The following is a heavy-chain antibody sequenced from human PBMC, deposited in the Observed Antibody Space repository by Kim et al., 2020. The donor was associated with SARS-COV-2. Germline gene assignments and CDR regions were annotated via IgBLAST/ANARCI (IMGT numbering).Heavy chain of an antibody. D-gene: IGHD2-21*02. J-gene: IGHJ4*01. CDR3: ASDACGCDCYMSGGNYY. CDR2: INAANGNT. Sequence: ASVKVSCKASGYTFTSYAIHWVRQAPGQRLEWMGWINAANGNTNYSQKFQGRATITRDTSASTAYMELSSLRSEDTAVYYCASDACGCDCYMSGGNYYWG. V-gene: IGHV1-3*01. CDR1: GYTFTSYA.